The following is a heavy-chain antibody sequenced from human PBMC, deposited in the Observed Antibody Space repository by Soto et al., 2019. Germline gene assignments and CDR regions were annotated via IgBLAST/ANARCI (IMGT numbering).Heavy chain of an antibody. D-gene: IGHD5-12*01. J-gene: IGHJ3*02. CDR1: GLTVSSYE. CDR2: ISISGGTR. Sequence: GGSLRLSGAASGLTVSSYEMDWVRQAQGKGLESAAYISISGGTRYYGDSVEGRFTISRDNVDNSLYLQMTSPRAEDTAVYYCTQEKSVLNSGYDAFDIWGRGTVVPVSS. V-gene: IGHV3-48*03. CDR3: TQEKSVLNSGYDAFDI.